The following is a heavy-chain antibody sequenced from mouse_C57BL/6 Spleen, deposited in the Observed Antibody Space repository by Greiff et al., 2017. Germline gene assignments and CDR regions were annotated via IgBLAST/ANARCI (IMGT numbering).Heavy chain of an antibody. J-gene: IGHJ2*01. Sequence: VQLQQPGAELVKPGASVKMSCKASGYTFTSYWITWVKQRPGQGLEWIGDIYPGSGSTNYNEKFKSKATLTVDTSSSTAYMQLSSLTSEDSAVXYCARSGTVVAPFDYWGQGTTLTVSS. CDR3: ARSGTVVAPFDY. V-gene: IGHV1-55*01. CDR2: IYPGSGST. CDR1: GYTFTSYW. D-gene: IGHD1-1*01.